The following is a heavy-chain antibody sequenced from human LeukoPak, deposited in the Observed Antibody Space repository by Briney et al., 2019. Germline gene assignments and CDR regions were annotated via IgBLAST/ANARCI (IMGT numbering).Heavy chain of an antibody. CDR2: IYYSGST. J-gene: IGHJ4*02. CDR3: ARGGEGYDYVWGSYRYSYFDY. Sequence: SETLSLTCTVSGGSISSYHWSWIRQPPGKGLEWIGNIYYSGSTNYNPSLKSRVTISVDTSKNQFSLKLSSVTAADTAVYYCARGGEGYDYVWGSYRYSYFDYWGQGTLVTVSS. V-gene: IGHV4-59*01. D-gene: IGHD3-16*02. CDR1: GGSISSYH.